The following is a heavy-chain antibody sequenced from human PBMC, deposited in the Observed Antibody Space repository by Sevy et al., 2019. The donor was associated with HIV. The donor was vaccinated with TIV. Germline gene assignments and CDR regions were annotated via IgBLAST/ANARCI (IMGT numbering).Heavy chain of an antibody. CDR2: IRYDGSNK. Sequence: GGSLRLSCAASGFTFSSYGMHWVRQAPGKGLEWVAFIRYDGSNKYYADSVKGRFTISRDNSKNRLYLQMNSLRAEDTAVYYCAKDWDYYYGSGSYMGGYFDYWGQGTLVTVSS. J-gene: IGHJ4*02. CDR3: AKDWDYYYGSGSYMGGYFDY. D-gene: IGHD3-10*01. CDR1: GFTFSSYG. V-gene: IGHV3-30*02.